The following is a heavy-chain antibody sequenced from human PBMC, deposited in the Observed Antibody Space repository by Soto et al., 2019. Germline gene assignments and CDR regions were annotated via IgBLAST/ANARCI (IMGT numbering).Heavy chain of an antibody. J-gene: IGHJ4*02. CDR3: AYDSSGYLDY. CDR2: INVGNGNT. D-gene: IGHD3-22*01. CDR1: GYTFTTYA. Sequence: ASVKVSCKASGYTFTTYAMHWVRQAPGQRLEWMGWINVGNGNTKYSQKFQGRVTITRDTSASTAHMELSSLRSEDTAVYYCAYDSSGYLDYWGQGTLVTVS. V-gene: IGHV1-3*01.